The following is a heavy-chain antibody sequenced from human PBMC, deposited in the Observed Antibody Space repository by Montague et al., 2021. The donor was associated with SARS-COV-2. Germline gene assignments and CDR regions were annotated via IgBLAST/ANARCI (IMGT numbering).Heavy chain of an antibody. V-gene: IGHV4-4*07. CDR3: ARAIWHLDV. CDR1: GDSISRYY. J-gene: IGHJ2*01. Sequence: SETRSLICSVSGDSISRYYWSWIRQSDGKGLEWIGRIYTGGYVNYNPALQSRVSMSVDTSKSQVSLNVTSVTAADTAVYYCARAIWHLDVWGRGILVTVSS. CDR2: IYTGGYV.